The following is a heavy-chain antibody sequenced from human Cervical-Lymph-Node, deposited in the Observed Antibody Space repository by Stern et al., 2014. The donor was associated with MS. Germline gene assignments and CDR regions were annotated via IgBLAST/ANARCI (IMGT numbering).Heavy chain of an antibody. Sequence: QMQLVQSGAEVKKPGASVRLSCKASGYNFTTYYMHWVRQAPGQGLEWMGIINPRGGRTSYAQKFLGRVIMTRDTSTSTVYMELSSLRSEDTAVYYCAIIEGWNGMDVWGQGTTVIASS. D-gene: IGHD1-26*01. J-gene: IGHJ6*02. CDR1: GYNFTTYY. CDR2: INPRGGRT. V-gene: IGHV1-46*01. CDR3: AIIEGWNGMDV.